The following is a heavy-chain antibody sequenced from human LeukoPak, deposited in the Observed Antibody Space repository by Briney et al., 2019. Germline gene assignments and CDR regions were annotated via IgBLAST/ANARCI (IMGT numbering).Heavy chain of an antibody. CDR2: MKPNSGNT. J-gene: IGHJ3*02. D-gene: IGHD6-13*01. V-gene: IGHV1-8*01. Sequence: ASVKVSCRASGYTFTSYDINWVRQATGQGLEWMGWMKPNSGNTGCSQRFQGRVTMTRNTSISTAYMELSSLRYEDTAVYYCYSAAAGMGAFDIWGQGTMVTVSS. CDR3: YSAAAGMGAFDI. CDR1: GYTFTSYD.